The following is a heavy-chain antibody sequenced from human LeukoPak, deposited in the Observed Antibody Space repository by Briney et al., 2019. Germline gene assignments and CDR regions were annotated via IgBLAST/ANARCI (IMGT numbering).Heavy chain of an antibody. CDR2: IYPGDSDT. D-gene: IGHD2-15*01. CDR3: ARQGYCSGGSCPTANNWFDP. Sequence: GGSLKISWKGSGYHFTSYWIGGVRPLPGKGLEGMGIIYPGDSDTRYSPSCQGQVNISADKSISTAYLQWSSLKASDAAMYYCARQGYCSGGSCPTANNWFDPWGQETLVTVSS. CDR1: GYHFTSYW. J-gene: IGHJ5*02. V-gene: IGHV5-51*01.